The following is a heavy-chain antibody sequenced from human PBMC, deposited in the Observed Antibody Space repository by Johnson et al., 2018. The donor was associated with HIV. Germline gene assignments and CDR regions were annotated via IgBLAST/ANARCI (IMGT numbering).Heavy chain of an antibody. J-gene: IGHJ3*02. CDR2: ISSSGTTI. CDR1: GFSFSTYE. D-gene: IGHD3-10*01. CDR3: AREGALGAYDAFDI. Sequence: VHLVESGGGLVQPGGSLRLSCVASGFSFSTYEMNWVRQVPGKGLEWLSYISSSGTTIYYADSVKGRFTISRDNSKNTLYLQMNSLRAEDTAVYYCAREGALGAYDAFDIWGQGTMVTVSS. V-gene: IGHV3-48*03.